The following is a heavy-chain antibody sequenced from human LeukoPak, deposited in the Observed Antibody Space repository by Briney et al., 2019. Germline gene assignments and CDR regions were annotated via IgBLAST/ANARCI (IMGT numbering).Heavy chain of an antibody. CDR3: ARDGADCSGGSCYSLYYYYYGMDV. Sequence: PGGSQRLSCAASGFTFSSYWMSWVRQAPGKGLEWVANIKQDGSEKYYVDSVKGRFTISRDNAKNSLYLQMNSLRAEDTAVYYCARDGADCSGGSCYSLYYYYYGMDVWGQGTTVTVSS. CDR2: IKQDGSEK. CDR1: GFTFSSYW. D-gene: IGHD2-15*01. J-gene: IGHJ6*02. V-gene: IGHV3-7*01.